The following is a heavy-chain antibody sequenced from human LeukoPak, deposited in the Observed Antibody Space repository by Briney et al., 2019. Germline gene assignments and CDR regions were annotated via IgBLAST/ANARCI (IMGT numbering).Heavy chain of an antibody. CDR3: AKDPRGYSYGLYDY. Sequence: GGSLRLSCAASGFTFSSYATSWVRQAPGKGLEWVSAISGSGGSTYYADSVKGRFTISRDNSKNTLYLQMNSLRAEDTAVYYCAKDPRGYSYGLYDYWGQGTLVTVSS. J-gene: IGHJ4*02. D-gene: IGHD5-18*01. CDR2: ISGSGGST. V-gene: IGHV3-23*01. CDR1: GFTFSSYA.